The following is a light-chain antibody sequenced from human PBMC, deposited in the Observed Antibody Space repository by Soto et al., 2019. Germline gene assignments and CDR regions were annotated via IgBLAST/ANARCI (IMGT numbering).Light chain of an antibody. J-gene: IGKJ3*01. CDR2: GAS. V-gene: IGKV3-20*01. CDR3: QHHGGSPLFT. CDR1: QSVDNY. Sequence: EIVLTQSPGTLSLSPGERATLSCRASQSVDNYLNWYQQRPGQAPRLLIYGASSRATGIPDRFSGSGSGTHFTLTISRLEPEDFAVYYCQHHGGSPLFTFGPGTRVDFK.